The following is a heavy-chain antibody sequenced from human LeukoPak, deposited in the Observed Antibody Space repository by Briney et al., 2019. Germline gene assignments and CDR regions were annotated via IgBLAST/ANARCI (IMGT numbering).Heavy chain of an antibody. CDR1: GYTFTSYD. V-gene: IGHV1-8*01. D-gene: IGHD2-15*01. Sequence: GASVKVSCKASGYTFTSYDINWVRQATGQGLEWMGWMNPNSGNTGYAQKFQGRVTITTDESTSTAYMELSSLRSEDTAVYYCARDVEGGWFDPWGQGTLVTVSS. CDR3: ARDVEGGWFDP. CDR2: MNPNSGNT. J-gene: IGHJ5*02.